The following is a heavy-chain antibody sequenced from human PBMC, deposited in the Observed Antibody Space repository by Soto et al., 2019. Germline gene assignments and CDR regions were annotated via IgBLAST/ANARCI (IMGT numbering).Heavy chain of an antibody. V-gene: IGHV3-23*01. CDR3: VKDGSPCESGGNCFYHFDY. D-gene: IGHD2-21*01. CDR2: IRGSGGGT. Sequence: GGSLRLSCTTSGFTFSTYAMTWVRQAPGKGLESVSAIRGSGGGTFYADSVKGRFIISRDNSKNTLYLQMNSLRDEDTAVYYCVKDGSPCESGGNCFYHFDYWGQGALVTVSS. J-gene: IGHJ4*02. CDR1: GFTFSTYA.